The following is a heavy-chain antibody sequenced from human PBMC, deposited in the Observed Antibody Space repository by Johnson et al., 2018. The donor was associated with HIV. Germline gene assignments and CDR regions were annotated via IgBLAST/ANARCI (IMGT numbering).Heavy chain of an antibody. D-gene: IGHD2-15*01. V-gene: IGHV3-9*01. J-gene: IGHJ3*01. CDR3: AKDAYCSGGRCDGFGAFDV. CDR2: LTWNSGRK. Sequence: VQLVESGGRLVQPGRSLRLSCAASGFSCDDYAMHWVRQVPGKGLAWVAGLTWNSGRKGYADSVQGRFTIARDNSKKPVYLQMNSLSAEDTAVFYCAKDAYCSGGRCDGFGAFDVWGQGTVVTVSS. CDR1: GFSCDDYA.